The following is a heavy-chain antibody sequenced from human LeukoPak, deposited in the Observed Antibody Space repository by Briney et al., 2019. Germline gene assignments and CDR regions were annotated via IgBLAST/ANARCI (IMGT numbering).Heavy chain of an antibody. CDR1: GGSFNTYY. CDR3: ARVLSTVTPGNYYFYSMDV. D-gene: IGHD4-17*01. V-gene: IGHV4-34*01. J-gene: IGHJ6*02. CDR2: INHSGST. Sequence: MTSETLSLTCAVYGGSFNTYYWSWIRQPPGKGLEWIGEINHSGSTNYSPSLKSRVTISVDTSKNQFSLKLSSVTAADTAVYYCARVLSTVTPGNYYFYSMDVWGQGTTVTVSS.